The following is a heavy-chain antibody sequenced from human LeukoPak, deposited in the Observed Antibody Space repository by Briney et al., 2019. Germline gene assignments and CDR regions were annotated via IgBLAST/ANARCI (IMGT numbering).Heavy chain of an antibody. Sequence: PSETLSLTCAVYGGSFSGYYWSWIRQPPGKGLEWIGEINHSGSTNYNPSLKSRVTISVDTSKNQFSLKLSSVTAADTAVYYCARGPAATPFDYWGQGTLVTVSS. CDR3: ARGPAATPFDY. CDR2: INHSGST. V-gene: IGHV4-34*01. D-gene: IGHD2-2*01. J-gene: IGHJ4*02. CDR1: GGSFSGYY.